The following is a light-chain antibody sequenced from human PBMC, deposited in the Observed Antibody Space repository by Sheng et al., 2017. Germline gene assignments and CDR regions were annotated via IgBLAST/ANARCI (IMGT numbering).Light chain of an antibody. J-gene: IGLJ3*02. CDR1: SSDVGDHNY. V-gene: IGLV2-11*01. Sequence: QSALTQPRSVSGSPGQSVTISCTGTSSDVGDHNYVSWYQQYPGKAPKVMIYDVYKWPSGVPDRFSGSKSGNTASLTISGLQAADEADYYCCSYAGTYTWMFGGGTKLTVL. CDR3: CSYAGTYTWM. CDR2: DVY.